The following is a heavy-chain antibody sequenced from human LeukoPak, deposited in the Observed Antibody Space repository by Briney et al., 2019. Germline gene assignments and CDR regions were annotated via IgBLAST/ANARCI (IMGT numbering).Heavy chain of an antibody. CDR1: GFTFSSYW. CDR2: IWYDGSNK. D-gene: IGHD3-22*01. V-gene: IGHV3-33*08. J-gene: IGHJ4*02. Sequence: GGSLRLSCAASGFTFSSYWMSWVRQAPGKGLEWVAVIWYDGSNKYYADSVKGRFTISRDNSKNTLYLQMNSLRAEDTAVYYCARGPYDSSGYYYPADWGQGTLVTVSS. CDR3: ARGPYDSSGYYYPAD.